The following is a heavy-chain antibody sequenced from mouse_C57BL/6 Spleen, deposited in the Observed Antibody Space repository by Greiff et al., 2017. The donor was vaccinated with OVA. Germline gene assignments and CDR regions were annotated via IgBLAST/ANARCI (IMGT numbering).Heavy chain of an antibody. D-gene: IGHD3-2*02. V-gene: IGHV1-82*01. Sequence: QVQLKESGPELVKPGASVKISCKASGYAFSSSWMNWVKQRPGKGLEWIGRIYPGDGDTNYNGKFKGKATLTADKSSSTAYMQLSSLTSEDSAVYFCARSSDSSGPAWFAYWGQGTLVTVSA. CDR1: GYAFSSSW. J-gene: IGHJ3*01. CDR2: IYPGDGDT. CDR3: ARSSDSSGPAWFAY.